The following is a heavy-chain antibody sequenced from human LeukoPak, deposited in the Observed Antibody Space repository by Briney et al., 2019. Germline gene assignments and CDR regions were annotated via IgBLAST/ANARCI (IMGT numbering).Heavy chain of an antibody. V-gene: IGHV1-8*03. CDR3: ARGIAWELLALGYYYYMDV. J-gene: IGHJ6*03. CDR1: GYTFTSYD. D-gene: IGHD1-26*01. Sequence: GASVKVSCKASGYTFTSYDINWVRQATGQGLEWMGWVNPNSGNTGYAQKFQGRVTITRNTSISTAYMELSSLRSEDTAVYYCARGIAWELLALGYYYYMDVWGKGTTVTVSS. CDR2: VNPNSGNT.